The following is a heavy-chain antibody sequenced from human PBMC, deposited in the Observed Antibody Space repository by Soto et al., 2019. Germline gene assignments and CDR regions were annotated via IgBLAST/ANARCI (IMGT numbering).Heavy chain of an antibody. J-gene: IGHJ6*02. V-gene: IGHV3-33*01. Sequence: QVQLVESGGGVVQPGRSLRLSCAASGFTFSSYGMHWVRQAPGKGLEWVAVIWYDGSNKYYADYVKGRFTISRDNSKNTLYLQMNSLRAEDTAVYYCARDRTPDTAIVDYYYYGMDVWGQGTTVTVSS. CDR2: IWYDGSNK. CDR1: GFTFSSYG. D-gene: IGHD5-18*01. CDR3: ARDRTPDTAIVDYYYYGMDV.